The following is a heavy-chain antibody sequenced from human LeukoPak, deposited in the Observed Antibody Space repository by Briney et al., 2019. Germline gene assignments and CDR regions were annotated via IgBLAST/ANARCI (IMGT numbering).Heavy chain of an antibody. CDR3: AHTPPRYSSGPFDS. V-gene: IGHV2-5*02. Sequence: SGPTLVNPTQTLTLTCTFSGFSLSTSGVGVGWIRQPPGKALEWLALIYWDDDKRYSPSLKSRLTITKDSSKNQVVLIMTNMDPVDTATYYCAHTPPRYSSGPFDSWGQGALVTVSS. CDR1: GFSLSTSGVG. CDR2: IYWDDDK. J-gene: IGHJ4*02. D-gene: IGHD6-25*01.